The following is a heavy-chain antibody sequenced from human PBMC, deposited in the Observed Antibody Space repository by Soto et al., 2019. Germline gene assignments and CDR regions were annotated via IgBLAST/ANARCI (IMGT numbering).Heavy chain of an antibody. D-gene: IGHD3-3*01. CDR2: IDNSGST. J-gene: IGHJ4*02. V-gene: IGHV4-4*07. CDR3: ARGGQDFWSGPFDD. CDR1: GGYISNYF. Sequence: SETLSLTCTVSGGYISNYFCNWIRQPAGKGLEWIGRIDNSGSTNYNPSLKSRITMSADTSRNQFSLKLNSVTAADTAVYYCARGGQDFWSGPFDDWGQGALVTVSS.